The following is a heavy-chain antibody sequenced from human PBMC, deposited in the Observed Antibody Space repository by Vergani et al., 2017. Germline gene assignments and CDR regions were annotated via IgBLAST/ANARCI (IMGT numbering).Heavy chain of an antibody. V-gene: IGHV3-72*01. Sequence: EVQLVESGGGLVQPGGSLRLSCAASGFIFSDHYMDWVRQAPGKGLEWVGRIRNKANDYTTQYASSVKGRFTISRGDSKSYLYLQMNNHQTEDTALYYCVMLKGSNWNDHLYDIWGQGTLVTVSS. J-gene: IGHJ3*02. D-gene: IGHD1-1*01. CDR1: GFIFSDHY. CDR2: IRNKANDYTT. CDR3: VMLKGSNWNDHLYDI.